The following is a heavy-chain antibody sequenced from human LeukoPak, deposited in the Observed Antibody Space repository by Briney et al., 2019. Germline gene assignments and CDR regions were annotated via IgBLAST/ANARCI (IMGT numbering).Heavy chain of an antibody. J-gene: IGHJ4*02. Sequence: GGSLRLSCAASGFTFSTYAMTWVRQAPGEGLEWVSTISDTSDNTYYADSVKGRFITSRDNSKNTLFLQMNSLRAEDTAVYYCARLLLEVVTAPTRWGQGTLVTVSS. V-gene: IGHV3-23*01. CDR2: ISDTSDNT. D-gene: IGHD2-21*02. CDR3: ARLLLEVVTAPTR. CDR1: GFTFSTYA.